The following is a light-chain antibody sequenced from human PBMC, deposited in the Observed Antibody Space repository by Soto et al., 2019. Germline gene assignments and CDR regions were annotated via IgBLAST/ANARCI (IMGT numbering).Light chain of an antibody. Sequence: EIVMTQSPATLSVSPGERATLSCRASQRVSSNLAWYQQKPGQAPRLLIYGASTRATGIPARFSGSGAGTEFTLTINSLQSEDFAVYWCQQYNDWPLTFGGGTKVEIK. V-gene: IGKV3-15*01. J-gene: IGKJ4*01. CDR3: QQYNDWPLT. CDR2: GAS. CDR1: QRVSSN.